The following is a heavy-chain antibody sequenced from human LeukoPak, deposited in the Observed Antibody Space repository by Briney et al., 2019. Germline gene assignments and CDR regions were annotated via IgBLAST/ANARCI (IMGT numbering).Heavy chain of an antibody. J-gene: IGHJ4*02. D-gene: IGHD2-8*01. Sequence: ASVKVSCKASGYTFSNYYIHWVRQAPGHPLEWMGWINHSRGGTHYPQKFQGRVTMTRDTSNSTAYMELSRLRSEDTAVYYCAREEMVGPFFWGQGTLVPVSS. CDR2: INHSRGGT. CDR1: GYTFSNYY. V-gene: IGHV1-2*02. CDR3: AREEMVGPFF.